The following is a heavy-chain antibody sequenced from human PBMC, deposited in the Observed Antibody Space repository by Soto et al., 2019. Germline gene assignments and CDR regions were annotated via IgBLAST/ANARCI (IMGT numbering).Heavy chain of an antibody. CDR3: ARMGPYYYYYMDV. Sequence: GGSLRLSCAASRFTFSSYWMSWVRQAPGKGLEWVANIKQDGSEKYYVDSVKGRFTISRDNAKNSLYLQMNSLRAEDTAVYYCARMGPYYYYYMDVWGKGTTVTVSS. J-gene: IGHJ6*03. V-gene: IGHV3-7*01. CDR1: RFTFSSYW. CDR2: IKQDGSEK.